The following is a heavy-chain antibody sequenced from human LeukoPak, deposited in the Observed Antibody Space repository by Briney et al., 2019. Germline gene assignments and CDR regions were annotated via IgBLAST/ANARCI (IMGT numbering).Heavy chain of an antibody. CDR1: GGSVSSGSYY. Sequence: SETLSLTCTVSGGSVSSGSYYWSWIRQPPGKGLEWMGYIYYSGSTNYNPSLKSRVTISVDTSKNQFSLKLSSVTAADTAVYYCARACSQGDYDFGDWGQGTLVTVSS. J-gene: IGHJ4*02. CDR3: ARACSQGDYDFGD. V-gene: IGHV4-61*01. CDR2: IYYSGST. D-gene: IGHD3-3*01.